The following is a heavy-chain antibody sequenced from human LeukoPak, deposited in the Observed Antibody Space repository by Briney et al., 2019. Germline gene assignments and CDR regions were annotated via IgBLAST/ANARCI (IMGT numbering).Heavy chain of an antibody. CDR3: ARSDWMRWFDP. Sequence: SETLSLTCTVSGGYINNYYWSWIRQPPGKGLEWIGYIYYSGSTTYNPSLKSRVTISVDTSKNQFSLKLSSVTAADTAVYYCARSDWMRWFDPWGQGTLATVSS. J-gene: IGHJ5*02. CDR2: IYYSGST. CDR1: GGYINNYY. V-gene: IGHV4-59*08. D-gene: IGHD1-1*01.